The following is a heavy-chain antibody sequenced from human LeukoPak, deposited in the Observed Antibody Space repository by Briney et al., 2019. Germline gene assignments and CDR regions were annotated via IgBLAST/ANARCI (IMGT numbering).Heavy chain of an antibody. CDR3: ARDDSSSWSPGYYFDY. CDR2: IDWNGCST. D-gene: IGHD6-13*01. CDR1: GFTFDDYG. V-gene: IGHV3-20*04. J-gene: IGHJ4*02. Sequence: PGWSLRLSCAATGFTFDDYGMSWVRQAPVGGRWLGSGIDWNGCSTGYADSVKGRFTNSRDNAKNSLYLQMNSLRAEDTALYYCARDDSSSWSPGYYFDYWGQGTLVTVSS.